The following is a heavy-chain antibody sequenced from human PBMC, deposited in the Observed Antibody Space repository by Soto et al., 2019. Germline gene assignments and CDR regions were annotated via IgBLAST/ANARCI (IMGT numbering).Heavy chain of an antibody. V-gene: IGHV1-69*01. D-gene: IGHD6-25*01. CDR2: IIPIFGTA. J-gene: IGHJ6*02. Sequence: QVQLVQSGAEVKKPGSSVKVSCKASGGTFSSYAISWVRQAPGQGLEWMGGIIPIFGTANYAQKFQGRVTITGDESTSTAYMELGSLRSEDTGVYYCARVRGAATVTTFYYYCGMDVWGQGTTVTVSS. CDR3: ARVRGAATVTTFYYYCGMDV. CDR1: GGTFSSYA.